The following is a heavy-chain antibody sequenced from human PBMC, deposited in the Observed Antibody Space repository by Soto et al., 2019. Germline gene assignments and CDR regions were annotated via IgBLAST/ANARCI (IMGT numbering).Heavy chain of an antibody. D-gene: IGHD3-10*01. Sequence: QVQLVQSGAEVKKPGASLKVSCKASGYTFTSYYMHWVRQAPGQGLEWMGIINPSTGSTSYAQQFQGSVPMTRDTSTSTVYMELSLRSEDTAVYYCARIRGGRPNPDYFDYWGQGTLVTVSS. CDR3: ARIRGGRPNPDYFDY. V-gene: IGHV1-46*01. CDR2: INPSTGST. J-gene: IGHJ4*02. CDR1: GYTFTSYY.